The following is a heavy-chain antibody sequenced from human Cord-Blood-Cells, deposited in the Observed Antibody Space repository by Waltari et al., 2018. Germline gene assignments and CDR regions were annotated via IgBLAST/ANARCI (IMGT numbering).Heavy chain of an antibody. J-gene: IGHJ4*02. CDR2: INPNSGGT. D-gene: IGHD6-13*01. V-gene: IGHV1-2*04. CDR1: GYTFTGYY. CDR3: AREAAAAGTVDY. Sequence: QVQLVQSGAEVKKPGASVKVSCKASGYTFTGYYMHWVRQAPGQGLEWMGWINPNSGGTTYAQKFQGWVTMTRDTSISTAYMELSRLRSDDTAVYYCAREAAAAGTVDYWGQGTLVTVSS.